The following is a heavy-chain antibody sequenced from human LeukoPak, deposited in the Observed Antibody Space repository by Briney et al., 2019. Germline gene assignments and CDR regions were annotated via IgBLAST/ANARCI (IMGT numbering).Heavy chain of an antibody. CDR3: ARGLIAVAGLKGWFDP. D-gene: IGHD6-19*01. CDR2: INHSGST. V-gene: IGHV4-34*01. J-gene: IGHJ5*02. Sequence: SETLSLTCAVYGGFFSGYYWSWIRQPPGKGLEWIGEINHSGSTNYNPSLKSRVTISVDTSKNQFSLKLSSVTAADTAVYYCARGLIAVAGLKGWFDPWGQGTLVTVSS. CDR1: GGFFSGYY.